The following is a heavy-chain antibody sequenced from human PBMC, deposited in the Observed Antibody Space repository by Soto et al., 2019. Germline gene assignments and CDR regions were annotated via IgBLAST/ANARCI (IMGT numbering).Heavy chain of an antibody. D-gene: IGHD3-10*01. CDR3: ARDGGNVVRGVIGWVEP. V-gene: IGHV1-69*13. J-gene: IGHJ5*02. CDR1: QLAFLSYA. CDR2: IIPIFGTA. Sequence: SGTASCASSQLAFLSYASSGVRRAPGQGIAGMGVIIPIFGTANYAQKFQGRVTITADESTSTAYMELSSLRSEDTAVYYCARDGGNVVRGVIGWVEPWGQGTLVTVSS.